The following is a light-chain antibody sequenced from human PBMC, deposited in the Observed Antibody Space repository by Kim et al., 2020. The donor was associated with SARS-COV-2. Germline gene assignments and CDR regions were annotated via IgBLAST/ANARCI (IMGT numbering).Light chain of an antibody. V-gene: IGKV1D-13*01. CDR1: QDISSD. CDR3: QQFNKYPLS. J-gene: IGKJ4*01. CDR2: DAS. Sequence: ASVGDRVTITCRATQDISSDVAWYQQKPGKAPTLLIYDASNLKTGVPSRFGGRGSGTDFTLIIGSLQPEDFVTYFCQQFNKYPLSFGGGTKVDIK.